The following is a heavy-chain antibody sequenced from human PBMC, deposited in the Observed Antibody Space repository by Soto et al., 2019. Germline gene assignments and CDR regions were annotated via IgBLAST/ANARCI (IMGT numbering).Heavy chain of an antibody. CDR2: ISWNSGSI. V-gene: IGHV3-9*01. J-gene: IGHJ3*02. CDR3: AKDTGALAVGWRDAFDI. CDR1: GFTFDDYA. Sequence: EVQLVESGGGLVQPGRSLRLSCAASGFTFDDYAMHWVRQAPGKGLEWVSGISWNSGSIGYADSVKGRFTISRDNAKNSLYLQMHSLRDEDTALYYCAKDTGALAVGWRDAFDIVGQGTMVTVSS. D-gene: IGHD6-19*01.